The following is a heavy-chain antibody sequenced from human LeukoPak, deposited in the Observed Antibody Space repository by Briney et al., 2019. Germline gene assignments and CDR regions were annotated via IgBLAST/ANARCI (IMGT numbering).Heavy chain of an antibody. CDR1: GGTFSSYA. CDR2: INTNTGNP. Sequence: ASVKVSCKASGGTFSSYAMNWVRQAPGQGLEWMGWINTNTGNPTYAQGFTGRFVFSLDTSVSTAYLQISSLKAEDTAVYYCARVRYDYVWGSYRYVADYWGQGTLVTVSS. CDR3: ARVRYDYVWGSYRYVADY. D-gene: IGHD3-16*02. V-gene: IGHV7-4-1*02. J-gene: IGHJ4*02.